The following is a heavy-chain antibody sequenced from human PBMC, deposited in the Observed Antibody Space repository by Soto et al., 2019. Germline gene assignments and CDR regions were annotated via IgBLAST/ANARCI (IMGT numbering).Heavy chain of an antibody. CDR3: SRDDVYCSGGSCYGVPRDV. CDR1: GFTVSSHY. D-gene: IGHD2-15*01. J-gene: IGHJ6*04. Sequence: EVQLVESGGDLVQPGGSLRLSCAASGFTVSSHYMNWVRQAPGKGLEWVSLIQSGGSTFYADSVKGRFTISRDNSKNTLFLQMNSLRVGDTAMYYCSRDDVYCSGGSCYGVPRDVWGRGTTVTVSS. V-gene: IGHV3-66*01. CDR2: IQSGGST.